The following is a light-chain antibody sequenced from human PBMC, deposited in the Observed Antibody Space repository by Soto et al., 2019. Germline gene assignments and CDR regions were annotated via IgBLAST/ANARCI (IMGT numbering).Light chain of an antibody. CDR3: QKSNNAPWT. CDR2: LAS. V-gene: IGKV1-27*01. Sequence: DIQMTQSPSSLSASVGDRVTITCRASQGISSNLAWYQQKPGKVPKLLIYLASTLQSGVPSRFSGSGSGTDFTLTISRLQPEDVATYYCQKSNNAPWTFGQGTKVEIK. J-gene: IGKJ1*01. CDR1: QGISSN.